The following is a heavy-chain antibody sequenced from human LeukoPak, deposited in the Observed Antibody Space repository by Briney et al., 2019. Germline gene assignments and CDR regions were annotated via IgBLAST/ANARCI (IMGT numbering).Heavy chain of an antibody. Sequence: SVKVSCKASGFTFTSSAMQWVRQARGQRLEWIGWIVVGSGNTNYAQKFQERVTITRDMSTSTAYMGLSSLRSEDTAVYYCAADYTVNMSGSPSWGQGTLVTVSS. J-gene: IGHJ5*02. CDR2: IVVGSGNT. V-gene: IGHV1-58*02. CDR3: AADYTVNMSGSPS. D-gene: IGHD1-26*01. CDR1: GFTFTSSA.